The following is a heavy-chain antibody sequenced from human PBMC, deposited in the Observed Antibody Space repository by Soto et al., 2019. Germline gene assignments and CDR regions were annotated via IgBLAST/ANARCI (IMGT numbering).Heavy chain of an antibody. CDR1: GLSLTTRPAG. Sequence: QITLTESGPTRVKPTQTLTLTCTFSGLSLTTRPAGVGWVRQPPGKSPEWLGFIYWDDDKRDSPSLKSRLTITKDTSRNPVVLTMTNMDPVDTATYYCAHRRDYSGSWNEGTFDYWGQGTPVTVSS. V-gene: IGHV2-5*02. CDR2: IYWDDDK. D-gene: IGHD3-22*01. CDR3: AHRRDYSGSWNEGTFDY. J-gene: IGHJ4*02.